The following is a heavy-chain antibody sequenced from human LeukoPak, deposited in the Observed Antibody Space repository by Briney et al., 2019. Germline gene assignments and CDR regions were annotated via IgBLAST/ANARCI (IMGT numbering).Heavy chain of an antibody. CDR3: ASRHIYSNYVDY. D-gene: IGHD4-11*01. V-gene: IGHV4-34*01. Sequence: GSLRLSCTASGFTFSSDAMTWIRQPPGKGLEWIGEITHTGFTNYNPSLESRVVISVDTHHNQFSLKARSVAAADTAVYYCASRHIYSNYVDYWGQGTLVTVSS. CDR1: GFTFSSDA. CDR2: ITHTGFT. J-gene: IGHJ4*02.